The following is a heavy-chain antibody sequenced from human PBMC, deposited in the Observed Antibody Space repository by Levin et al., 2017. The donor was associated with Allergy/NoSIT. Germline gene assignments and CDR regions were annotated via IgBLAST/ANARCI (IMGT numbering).Heavy chain of an antibody. D-gene: IGHD5-24*01. J-gene: IGHJ6*02. CDR1: GFTISSDY. CDR3: ARRNPPDGYSHV. V-gene: IGHV3-53*01. Sequence: GESLKISCAASGFTISSDYMSWVRQAPGKGLEWVSVIYSGGSTYYADSVKGRFTISRDNSKNTLYLQMNSLRAEDTAVYYCARRNPPDGYSHVWGQGTTVIVSS. CDR2: IYSGGST.